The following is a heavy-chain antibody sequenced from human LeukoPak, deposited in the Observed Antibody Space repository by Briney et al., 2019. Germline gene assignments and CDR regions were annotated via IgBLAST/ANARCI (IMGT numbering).Heavy chain of an antibody. V-gene: IGHV3-11*04. J-gene: IGHJ4*02. Sequence: GGSLRLSCAASGFTFSDYYMSWIRQAPGKGLEWVSCISSSGSTIYYADSVKGRFTISRDNAKNSLYLQMNSLRAEDTAVYYCAREPPDCSSTSCPFDYWGQGTLVTVSS. CDR2: ISSSGSTI. CDR3: AREPPDCSSTSCPFDY. D-gene: IGHD2-2*01. CDR1: GFTFSDYY.